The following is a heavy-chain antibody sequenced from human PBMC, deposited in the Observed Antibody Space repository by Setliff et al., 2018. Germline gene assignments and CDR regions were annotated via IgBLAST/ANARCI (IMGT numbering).Heavy chain of an antibody. CDR3: SRLVRYCTTTSCQGASGAEF. CDR1: GYTFSNYG. Sequence: ASVKVSCKASGYTFSNYGITWVRQAPGQGLEWMGWISTYSGNTKYAQKLQGRVTMTTDTSTTTAYLELRSLTSDDTAVYYCSRLVRYCTTTSCQGASGAEFWGQGTLVTVSS. D-gene: IGHD2-2*01. J-gene: IGHJ4*02. V-gene: IGHV1-18*01. CDR2: ISTYSGNT.